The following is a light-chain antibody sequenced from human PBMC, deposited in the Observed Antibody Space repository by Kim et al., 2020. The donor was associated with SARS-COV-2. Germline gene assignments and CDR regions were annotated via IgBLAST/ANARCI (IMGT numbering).Light chain of an antibody. CDR1: SGSIASNY. V-gene: IGLV6-57*03. CDR2: EDN. Sequence: GKTVSIACTRGSGSIASNYVQWYPQRPGSAPTTVIYEDNQSPTGVPDRFSGSIDSCSSSASLTISGLKTEDEADYYCQSYDSSNQVFGGGTQLTVL. J-gene: IGLJ3*02. CDR3: QSYDSSNQV.